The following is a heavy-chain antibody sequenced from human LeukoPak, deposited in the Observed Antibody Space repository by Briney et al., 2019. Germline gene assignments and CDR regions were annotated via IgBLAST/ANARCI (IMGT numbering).Heavy chain of an antibody. CDR1: GFTFSSYA. D-gene: IGHD6-19*01. CDR2: ISGSGGST. J-gene: IGHJ4*02. CDR3: AKSSSGWYNLDY. V-gene: IGHV3-23*01. Sequence: GGSLRLSCEASGFTFSSYAMSWVRQAPGKGLEWVSAISGSGGSTYYADSVKGRFTISRDNSKNTLYLQMNSLRAEDTAVYYCAKSSSGWYNLDYWGQGTLVTVSS.